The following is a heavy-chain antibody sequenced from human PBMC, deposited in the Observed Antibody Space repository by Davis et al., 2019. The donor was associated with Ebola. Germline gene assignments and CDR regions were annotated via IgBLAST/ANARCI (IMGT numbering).Heavy chain of an antibody. CDR1: GFTFSSYS. Sequence: GESLKISCAASGFTFSSYSMYWVRQPPGKGLVWVSRIYNDGSRTTYADSVKGRFTISRDNAKNTLYLHMDSLRAEDTAVYYCASGNNSAGDYWGQGTLVTVSS. CDR3: ASGNNSAGDY. J-gene: IGHJ4*02. D-gene: IGHD4-23*01. V-gene: IGHV3-74*01. CDR2: IYNDGSRT.